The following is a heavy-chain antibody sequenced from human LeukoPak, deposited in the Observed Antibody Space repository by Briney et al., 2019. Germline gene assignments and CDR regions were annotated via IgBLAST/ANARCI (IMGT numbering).Heavy chain of an antibody. V-gene: IGHV3-30*04. D-gene: IGHD3-3*01. CDR3: TTGSYLLRFLEWSDASRY. Sequence: GGSLRLSCAASGFTFSSYAMHWVRQAPGKGLEWVAVISYDGSNKYYADSVKGRFTISRDNSKNTLYLQMNSLRAEDTAVYYCTTGSYLLRFLEWSDASRYWGQGTLVTVSS. CDR2: ISYDGSNK. CDR1: GFTFSSYA. J-gene: IGHJ4*02.